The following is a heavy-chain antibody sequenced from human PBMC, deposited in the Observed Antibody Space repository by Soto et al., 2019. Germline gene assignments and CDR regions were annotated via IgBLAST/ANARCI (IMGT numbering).Heavy chain of an antibody. V-gene: IGHV3-21*01. J-gene: IGHJ1*01. Sequence: EVQLVESGGGLVKPGGSLRLSCAASGFTFSSYSMNWVRQAPGKGLEWVSSISSSSSYIYYADSVKGRFTISRDNAKNSRYLQMNSLRAEDKAVYYCAGVFLGSGGSSPPHSRQGTLVTVST. CDR3: AGVFLGSGGSSPPH. D-gene: IGHD2-15*01. CDR2: ISSSSSYI. CDR1: GFTFSSYS.